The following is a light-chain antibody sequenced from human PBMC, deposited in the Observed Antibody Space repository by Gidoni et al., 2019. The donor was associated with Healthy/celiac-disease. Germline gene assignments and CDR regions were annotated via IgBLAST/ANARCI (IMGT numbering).Light chain of an antibody. CDR2: RDS. Sequence: SYELTQPLSVSVALGQTARITCGGNNIGSKNVHWYQQKPGQAPGLVIYRDSNRPSGIPERFSGSNSGNTATLTISRAQAGDEADYYCQVWDSSEGVFGGGTKLTVL. V-gene: IGLV3-9*01. CDR3: QVWDSSEGV. CDR1: NIGSKN. J-gene: IGLJ2*01.